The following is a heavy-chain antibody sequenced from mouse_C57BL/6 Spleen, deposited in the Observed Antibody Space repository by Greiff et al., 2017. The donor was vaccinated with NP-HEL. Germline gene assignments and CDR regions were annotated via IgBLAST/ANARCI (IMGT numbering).Heavy chain of an antibody. CDR3: ARSITTVVEEDFDY. J-gene: IGHJ2*01. V-gene: IGHV1-53*01. Sequence: QVQLKQPGTELVKPGASVKLSCKASGYTFTSYWMHWVKQRPGQGLEWIGNINPSNGGTNYNEKFKSKATLTVDKSSSTAYMQLSSLTSEDSAVYYCARSITTVVEEDFDYWGQGTTLTVSS. CDR1: GYTFTSYW. D-gene: IGHD1-1*01. CDR2: INPSNGGT.